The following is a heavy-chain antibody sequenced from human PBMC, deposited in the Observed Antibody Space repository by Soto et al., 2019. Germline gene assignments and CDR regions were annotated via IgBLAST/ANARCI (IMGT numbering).Heavy chain of an antibody. J-gene: IGHJ6*02. D-gene: IGHD6-13*01. CDR1: GFTFSSYG. V-gene: IGHV3-30*18. CDR3: AKDEGLAAAGTLGGMEV. Sequence: GGSLRLSCAASGFTFSSYGMHWVRQAPGKGLEWVAVISYDGSNKYYADSVKGRFTISRDNSKNTLYLQMNSLRAEDTAVYYCAKDEGLAAAGTLGGMEVWGQGTTVTVSS. CDR2: ISYDGSNK.